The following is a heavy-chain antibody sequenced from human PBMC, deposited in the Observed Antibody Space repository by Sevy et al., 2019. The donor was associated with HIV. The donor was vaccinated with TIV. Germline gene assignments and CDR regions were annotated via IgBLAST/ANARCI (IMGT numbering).Heavy chain of an antibody. CDR1: GYNFTSYY. CDR3: TRVRSFGFEY. V-gene: IGHV1-46*01. CDR2: ITPSGETT. J-gene: IGHJ4*02. Sequence: ASVKVSCKAAGYNFTSYYIHWVRQAPGQGLEWMGIITPSGETTTYSQKFQGRVTMTSDTSTSTVYMELSSLRYDDTAVYYCTRVRSFGFEYWGQGTLVTVSS. D-gene: IGHD3-16*01.